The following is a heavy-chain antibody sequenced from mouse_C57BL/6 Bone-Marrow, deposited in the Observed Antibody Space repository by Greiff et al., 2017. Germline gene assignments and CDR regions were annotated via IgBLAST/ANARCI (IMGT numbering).Heavy chain of an antibody. CDR3: ARRGRDGYYDAMDY. V-gene: IGHV1-55*01. CDR2: IYPGSGST. J-gene: IGHJ4*01. CDR1: GYTFTSYW. Sequence: QVQLQQPGAELVKPGASVKMSCKASGYTFTSYWITWVKQRPGQGLEWIGDIYPGSGSTNYNEKFKSKATLTVDKSSSTAYMQLSSLTSEDSAVYYCARRGRDGYYDAMDYWGQGTSVTVSS. D-gene: IGHD2-3*01.